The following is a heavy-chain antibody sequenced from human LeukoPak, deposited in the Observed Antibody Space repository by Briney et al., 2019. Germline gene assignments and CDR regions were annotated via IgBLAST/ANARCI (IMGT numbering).Heavy chain of an antibody. CDR3: ASAFRNDYANY. Sequence: HPGGSLRLSCAASGFTFSSYWMSWVRQAPGKGLEWVANIKQDGSEKYYVDSVKGRFTISRDNAKNSLYLQMNSLRAEDTAVYYCASAFRNDYANYWGQGTLVTVSS. V-gene: IGHV3-7*01. D-gene: IGHD4-17*01. CDR1: GFTFSSYW. J-gene: IGHJ4*02. CDR2: IKQDGSEK.